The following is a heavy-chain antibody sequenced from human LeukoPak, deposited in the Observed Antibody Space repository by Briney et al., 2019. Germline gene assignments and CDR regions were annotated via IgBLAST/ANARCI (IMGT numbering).Heavy chain of an antibody. V-gene: IGHV1-2*02. CDR2: ISPNNGDT. D-gene: IGHD3-10*01. CDR3: VRSPIGASAY. Sequence: ASVKVSCQPSGYIFTHSYIHWVRQAPGVGLQWMGWISPNNGDTKYAEDFQDRVTMTRDTSISTAYMEQTGLTPDVTAVYYCVRSPIGASAYWGRGTLGSVSS. CDR1: GYIFTHSY. J-gene: IGHJ4*02.